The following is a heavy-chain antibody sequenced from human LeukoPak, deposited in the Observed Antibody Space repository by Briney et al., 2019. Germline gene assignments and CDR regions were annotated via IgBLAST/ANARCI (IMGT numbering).Heavy chain of an antibody. D-gene: IGHD2-2*01. J-gene: IGHJ4*02. CDR3: AKDGGCSSTTCYSPYYFDY. CDR1: GFTFSSYA. V-gene: IGHV3-23*01. CDR2: ISGSGGST. Sequence: GGSLRLSCAASGFTFSSYAMSWVRQAPGKGLEWVSGISGSGGSTYYADSVKGRFTISRDNSKNTLYLQMNSLRAEDTAVYYCAKDGGCSSTTCYSPYYFDYWGQGTLVTVSS.